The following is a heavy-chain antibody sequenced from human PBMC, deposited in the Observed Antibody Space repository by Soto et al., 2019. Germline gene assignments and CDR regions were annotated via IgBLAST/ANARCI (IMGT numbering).Heavy chain of an antibody. Sequence: QVQLQESGPGVVKPSETLSLTCTVSGDSISNYYWSWIRQSPGKGLEWIGYIYYSGSTNYNPSLKSRVTISVDTSKNQFSLKLSSVTAADTAVYYCASCTSWQGRWFVPWGQGTLVTVSS. J-gene: IGHJ5*02. D-gene: IGHD6-13*01. CDR1: GDSISNYY. CDR3: ASCTSWQGRWFVP. V-gene: IGHV4-59*08. CDR2: IYYSGST.